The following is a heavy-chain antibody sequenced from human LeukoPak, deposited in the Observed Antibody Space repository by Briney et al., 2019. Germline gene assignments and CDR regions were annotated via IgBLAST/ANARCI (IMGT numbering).Heavy chain of an antibody. CDR1: GYTFTSYY. J-gene: IGHJ5*02. D-gene: IGHD3-22*01. V-gene: IGHV1-46*01. CDR2: INPTGDST. Sequence: RASVKVSCKASGYTFTSYYMHWVRQAPGQGLEWMGLINPTGDSTAYAQKFQGRVTMTRDMSTSTDYLELSSLRSEDTAIYYCARDNPLDDNAWWFDPWGQGTLVTVSS. CDR3: ARDNPLDDNAWWFDP.